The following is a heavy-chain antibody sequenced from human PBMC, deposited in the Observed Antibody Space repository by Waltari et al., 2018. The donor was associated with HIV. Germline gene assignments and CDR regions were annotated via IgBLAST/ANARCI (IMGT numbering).Heavy chain of an antibody. CDR3: ALLPLGGGTAMVRDDAFDI. D-gene: IGHD5-18*01. V-gene: IGHV2-5*01. CDR1: GFSLSTSGVG. CDR2: IYWNDDK. Sequence: QITLKESGPTLVKPTQTLTLTCTFSGFSLSTSGVGVGWIRQPPGKALEWLALIYWNDDKRYSPSLKSRLTITKDTSKNQVVLTRTNMDPVDTATYYCALLPLGGGTAMVRDDAFDIWGQGTMVTVSS. J-gene: IGHJ3*02.